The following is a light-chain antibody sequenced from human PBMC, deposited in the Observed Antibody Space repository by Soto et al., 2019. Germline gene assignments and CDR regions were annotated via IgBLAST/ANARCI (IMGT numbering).Light chain of an antibody. J-gene: IGKJ2*01. CDR2: GAS. V-gene: IGKV3-15*01. Sequence: VMTQSPATLSVSPGERATLSCRASQSGRSKLAWYQQKPGQAPILLIHGASTRATGIPARFSGSGSGTEFTLTISSLQAEDLEIYYCQQYDNWPQTFGQGTKLEIK. CDR1: QSGRSK. CDR3: QQYDNWPQT.